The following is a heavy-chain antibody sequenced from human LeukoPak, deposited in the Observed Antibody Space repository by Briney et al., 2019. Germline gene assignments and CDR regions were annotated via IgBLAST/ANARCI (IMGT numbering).Heavy chain of an antibody. D-gene: IGHD3-10*02. V-gene: IGHV1-69*06. J-gene: IGHJ6*03. Sequence: ASVKVSCKASRGTFSSYAISWVRQAPGQGLDWMGGIIPFFCTANYAQKFQGRVTITADKSTSTAYMELSSLRSEDTAVYYCARLGSGSYYNPSYYYYYMDVWGKGTTVTVSS. CDR1: RGTFSSYA. CDR2: IIPFFCTA. CDR3: ARLGSGSYYNPSYYYYYMDV.